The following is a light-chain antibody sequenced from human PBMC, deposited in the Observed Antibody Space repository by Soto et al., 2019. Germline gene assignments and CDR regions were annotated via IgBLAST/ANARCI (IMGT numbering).Light chain of an antibody. CDR1: QSLEYSDGNTY. Sequence: DVVMTQSPLSLPVTLGQPASISCRSSQSLEYSDGNTYLNWFQQRPGQSPRRLIYKVSNRDSGVPDRFSGSVSGFDFTLIISRVEAEDVVVYYCMLGTHLPPLTFGGGIKVEIK. J-gene: IGKJ4*01. CDR3: MLGTHLPPLT. CDR2: KVS. V-gene: IGKV2-30*01.